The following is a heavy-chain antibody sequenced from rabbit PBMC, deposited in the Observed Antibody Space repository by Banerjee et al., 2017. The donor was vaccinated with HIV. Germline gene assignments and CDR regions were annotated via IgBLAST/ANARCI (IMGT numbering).Heavy chain of an antibody. V-gene: IGHV1S40*01. J-gene: IGHJ6*01. D-gene: IGHD8-1*01. CDR2: INGGWSGST. CDR1: GFSFSSSYY. Sequence: QQLEESGGDLVKPGASLTLTCTASGFSFSSSYYMCWVRQAPGKGLEWIACINGGWSGSTYYASWAKGRFTISKTSSTTVTLQMTSLTAADTATYFCARDVGTSFSTYGMDLWGPGTLVTVS. CDR3: ARDVGTSFSTYGMDL.